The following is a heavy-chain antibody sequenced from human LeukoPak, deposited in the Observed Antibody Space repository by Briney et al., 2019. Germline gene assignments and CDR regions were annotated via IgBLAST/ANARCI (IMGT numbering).Heavy chain of an antibody. CDR3: ARTHNYDILTGYSTSNWFDP. J-gene: IGHJ5*02. Sequence: GGSLRLSCAASGFTFSILDMSWVRQAPGKGLEWVSAISGSGGSTYYADSVKGRFTISRDNAKNSLYLQMNSLRAEDTAVYYCARTHNYDILTGYSTSNWFDPWGQGTLVTVSS. CDR2: ISGSGGST. CDR1: GFTFSILD. V-gene: IGHV3-23*01. D-gene: IGHD3-9*01.